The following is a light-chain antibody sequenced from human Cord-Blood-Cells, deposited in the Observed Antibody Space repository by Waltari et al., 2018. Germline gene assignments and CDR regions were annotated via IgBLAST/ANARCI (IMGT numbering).Light chain of an antibody. Sequence: QSALTQPASVSGSPGQSITISCTGTSSDVGGYNYVSWYQQHPGKAPKLMIYDVSKRPSGVSNRFSGSKSGNVASLTISGLQAEDEADYYCSSYTSSSTLVFGGGTKLTVL. V-gene: IGLV2-14*03. CDR3: SSYTSSSTLV. J-gene: IGLJ3*02. CDR1: SSDVGGYNY. CDR2: DVS.